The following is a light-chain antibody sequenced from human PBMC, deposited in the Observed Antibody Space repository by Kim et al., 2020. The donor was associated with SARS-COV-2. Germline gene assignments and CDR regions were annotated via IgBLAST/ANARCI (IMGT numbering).Light chain of an antibody. V-gene: IGKV1-5*03. CDR2: KAS. CDR3: QQYNSYLT. J-gene: IGKJ4*01. Sequence: SAAVGARVTITCRASQSISIYLAWYQQKPGKAPKLLIYKASSLESGVPARFSGSGSETEFTLRISSMQPDDFATSYCQQYNSYLTFGGGTKVDIK. CDR1: QSISIY.